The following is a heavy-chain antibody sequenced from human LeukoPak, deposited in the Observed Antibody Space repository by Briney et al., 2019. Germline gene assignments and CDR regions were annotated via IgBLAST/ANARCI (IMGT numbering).Heavy chain of an antibody. V-gene: IGHV3-30-3*01. CDR1: GFTFSSYA. Sequence: PGGSLRLSCAASGFTFSSYAMHWVRQAPGKGLEWVAVISYDGSNKYYADSVKGRFTISRDNSKNTLYLQMNSLRAEDTAVYYCASETYYYGSGSYYKGQFWGQGTLVAVSS. CDR3: ASETYYYGSGSYYKGQF. D-gene: IGHD3-10*01. J-gene: IGHJ4*02. CDR2: ISYDGSNK.